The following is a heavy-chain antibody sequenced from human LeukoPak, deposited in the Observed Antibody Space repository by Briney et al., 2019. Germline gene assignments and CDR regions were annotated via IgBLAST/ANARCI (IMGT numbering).Heavy chain of an antibody. J-gene: IGHJ4*02. Sequence: GGSLRLSCSASGFTLCSYAMSWVRPAPGKGLEGVSAISGSGGSTCYADSVKGRFTISRDNSKNTLYLQMNSLRADDTAIYYCAKGRALEVVAAFNYWGQGTVVTASS. V-gene: IGHV3-23*01. D-gene: IGHD2-15*01. CDR1: GFTLCSYA. CDR2: ISGSGGST. CDR3: AKGRALEVVAAFNY.